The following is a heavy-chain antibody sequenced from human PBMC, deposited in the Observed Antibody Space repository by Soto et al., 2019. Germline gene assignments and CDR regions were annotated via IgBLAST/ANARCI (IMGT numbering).Heavy chain of an antibody. CDR2: IIPIFGTA. D-gene: IGHD6-6*01. Sequence: QVQLVQSGAEVKKPGSSVKVSCKASGGTFSSYAISWVRQAPGQGLEWMGGIIPIFGTANNAQKFQGRVTITADKSTSTAYMELSRLRYEDTAVYYCAGGGSSKYYFGMDVWGQGTTVTVSS. CDR1: GGTFSSYA. CDR3: AGGGSSKYYFGMDV. J-gene: IGHJ6*02. V-gene: IGHV1-69*06.